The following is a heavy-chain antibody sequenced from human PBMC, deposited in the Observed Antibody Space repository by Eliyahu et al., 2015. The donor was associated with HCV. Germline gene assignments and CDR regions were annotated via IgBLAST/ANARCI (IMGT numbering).Heavy chain of an antibody. Sequence: EVQLLESGGGLVQPGGSLRLSCSGFTFPRHAGIWVRQAPGKGLEWVSAVSGSGSDTYYAASVKGRFAISRDNSRNTLYLQLNSLRAEDTAVYYCATDPYGYKGYFDFWGPGTLVTVSS. J-gene: IGHJ4*02. CDR2: VSGSGSDT. CDR1: GFTFPRHA. CDR3: ATDPYGYKGYFDF. D-gene: IGHD5-18*01. V-gene: IGHV3-23*01.